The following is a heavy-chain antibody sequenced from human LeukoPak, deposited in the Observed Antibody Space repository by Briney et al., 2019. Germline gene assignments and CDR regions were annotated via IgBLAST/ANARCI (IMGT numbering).Heavy chain of an antibody. V-gene: IGHV4-39*01. CDR3: ARQGDGGYSFGNFDS. Sequence: SETLSLTCTVSGGSISSSSYYWGWIRQPPGNGLEWIGCIYYSGSTYYNPSLKSRVTISVDTSKNQFSLKLSSVTAADTAVYYCARQGDGGYSFGNFDSWGQGTLVTVSS. CDR2: IYYSGST. J-gene: IGHJ4*02. D-gene: IGHD5-18*01. CDR1: GGSISSSSYY.